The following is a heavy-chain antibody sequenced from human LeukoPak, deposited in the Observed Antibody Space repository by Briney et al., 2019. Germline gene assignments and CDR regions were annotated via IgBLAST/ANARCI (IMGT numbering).Heavy chain of an antibody. CDR2: IRYDGSNK. CDR1: GFTFTNYA. J-gene: IGHJ4*02. CDR3: AREAVAGSN. Sequence: GGSLRLSCAASGFTFTNYAMSWVRQAPGKGLEWVAFIRYDGSNKYYADSVKGRFTISRDNSKNTLYLQMNSLRAEDTAVYYCAREAVAGSNWGQGTLVTVSS. V-gene: IGHV3-30*02. D-gene: IGHD6-19*01.